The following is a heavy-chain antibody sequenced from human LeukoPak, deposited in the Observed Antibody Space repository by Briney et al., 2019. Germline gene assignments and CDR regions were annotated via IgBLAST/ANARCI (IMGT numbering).Heavy chain of an antibody. Sequence: GGSLRLSCTVSGFTLSSYEMSWIRQAPGKGLEWVSSIDYSGGSSYYADSVKGRFSISRDSSKNILYLQMNSLRADDTAVYYCAKDRCSNGIGCYYYYMDVWGKGTTVTISS. CDR2: IDYSGGSS. D-gene: IGHD2-8*01. CDR3: AKDRCSNGIGCYYYYMDV. V-gene: IGHV3-23*01. CDR1: GFTLSSYE. J-gene: IGHJ6*03.